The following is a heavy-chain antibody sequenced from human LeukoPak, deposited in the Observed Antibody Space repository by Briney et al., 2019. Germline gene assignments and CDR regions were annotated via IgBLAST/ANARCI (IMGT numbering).Heavy chain of an antibody. V-gene: IGHV3-23*01. CDR2: ISGSGGST. CDR3: ARGADAAYDY. D-gene: IGHD1-26*01. CDR1: GFTFSSYA. Sequence: GGSLRLSCAASGFTFSSYAMSWVRQAPGKGLEWVSAISGSGGSTYYADSVKGRFTISRDNSKNTLYLQMNSLRVEDTALYYCARGADAAYDYWGQGTLVTVSS. J-gene: IGHJ4*02.